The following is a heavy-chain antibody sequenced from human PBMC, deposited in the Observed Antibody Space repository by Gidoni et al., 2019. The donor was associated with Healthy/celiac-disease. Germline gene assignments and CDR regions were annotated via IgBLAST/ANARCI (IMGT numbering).Heavy chain of an antibody. Sequence: QVQLVQSGAEVKKPGSSVKVSCKASGGTFSSYAISWVRQAPGQGLEWMGGIIPIFGTANYAQKFQGRVTMTADKSTSTAYRELSSLRSEDTAVYYCASCNDFWSGDYSFDYWGQGTLVTVSS. CDR1: GGTFSSYA. V-gene: IGHV1-69*06. D-gene: IGHD3-3*01. CDR3: ASCNDFWSGDYSFDY. J-gene: IGHJ4*02. CDR2: IIPIFGTA.